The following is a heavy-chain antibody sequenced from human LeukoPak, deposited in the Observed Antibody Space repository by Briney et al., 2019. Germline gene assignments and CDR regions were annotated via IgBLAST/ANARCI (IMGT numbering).Heavy chain of an antibody. CDR3: AKGPLSSNDAFDI. CDR1: GFTFSSYA. Sequence: GGSLRLSCAASGFTFSSYAMSWVRQAPGKGLEWVSAISGSGGSTYCADSVKGRFTISRDNSKNTLYLQMNSLRAEDTAVYYCAKGPLSSNDAFDIWGQGTMVTVSS. D-gene: IGHD3-3*02. V-gene: IGHV3-23*01. J-gene: IGHJ3*02. CDR2: ISGSGGST.